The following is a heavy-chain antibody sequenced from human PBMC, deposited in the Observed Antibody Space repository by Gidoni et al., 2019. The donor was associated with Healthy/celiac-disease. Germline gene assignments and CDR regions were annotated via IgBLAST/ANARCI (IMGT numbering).Heavy chain of an antibody. J-gene: IGHJ3*02. CDR3: ARRQTTGVGVRDDAFDI. Sequence: EMQLLESGGGSVQPGGSLRLSCAASGLPFSIYAMSWVLQTPGKGLDWVSAISGGNTFYADSVKGRFTISRDNSENTLYLQMNILRADDTAVYYCARRQTTGVGVRDDAFDIWGRGTMVTVSS. V-gene: IGHV3-23*01. CDR1: GLPFSIYA. CDR2: ISGGNT. D-gene: IGHD3-3*01.